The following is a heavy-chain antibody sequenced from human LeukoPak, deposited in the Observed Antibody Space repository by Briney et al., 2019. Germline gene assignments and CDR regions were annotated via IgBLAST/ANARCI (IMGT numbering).Heavy chain of an antibody. V-gene: IGHV3-11*03. CDR3: ARGRTYGSGSYTLFDY. Sequence: GGPLRLSCAASGFTFSTYWMSWVRQAPGKGLERVSHISTSNTYTIYSDSVKGRFTISRDNAERSLFLQMNSLRGEDSAVYYCARGRTYGSGSYTLFDYWGQGTLVTVSS. J-gene: IGHJ4*02. CDR2: ISTSNTYT. D-gene: IGHD3-10*01. CDR1: GFTFSTYW.